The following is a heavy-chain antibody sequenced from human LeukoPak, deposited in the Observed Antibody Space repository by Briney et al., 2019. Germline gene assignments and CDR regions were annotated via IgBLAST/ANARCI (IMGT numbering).Heavy chain of an antibody. CDR2: IRYDGSNK. CDR1: GFTFSSYG. CDR3: AKAGAVVVVAAKYFDY. V-gene: IGHV3-30*02. J-gene: IGHJ4*02. Sequence: GGSLRLSCAASGFTFSSYGMHWVRQAPGKGLEWVSFIRYDGSNKYYGDSAKGRFTISRDNSKNTLYLQMNSLRAEDTAVYYCAKAGAVVVVAAKYFDYWGQGTLVTVSS. D-gene: IGHD2-15*01.